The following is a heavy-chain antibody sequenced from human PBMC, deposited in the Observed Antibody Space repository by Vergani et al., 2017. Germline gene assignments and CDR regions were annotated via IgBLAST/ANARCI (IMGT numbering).Heavy chain of an antibody. CDR2: MNPNSGNT. D-gene: IGHD3-3*01. CDR3: ARGLGRFFRTKYYYYMDV. Sequence: QVQLVQSGAEVKKPGASVKVSCKASGYTFTSYGISWVRQAPGQGLEWMGWMNPNSGNTGYAQKFQGRVTMTRNTSISTVYMELSSLRSEDTAVYYCARGLGRFFRTKYYYYMDVWGKGTTVTVSS. CDR1: GYTFTSYG. V-gene: IGHV1-8*02. J-gene: IGHJ6*03.